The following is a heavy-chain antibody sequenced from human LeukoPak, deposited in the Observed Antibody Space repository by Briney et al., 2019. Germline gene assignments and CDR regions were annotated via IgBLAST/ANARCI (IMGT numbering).Heavy chain of an antibody. CDR2: IYHTGST. CDR3: ARGSHPVTGTLGGYFDP. V-gene: IGHV4-38-2*02. CDR1: SYSINSNYY. J-gene: IGHJ4*02. D-gene: IGHD6-19*01. Sequence: SETLSLTCSVSSYSINSNYYWGWIRQSPGKGLEWIGSIYHTGSTYYNPSPKSRGTISLDASNKQFSLRLSSVTAADTAVYYCARGSHPVTGTLGGYFDPWGQGTLVTVSS.